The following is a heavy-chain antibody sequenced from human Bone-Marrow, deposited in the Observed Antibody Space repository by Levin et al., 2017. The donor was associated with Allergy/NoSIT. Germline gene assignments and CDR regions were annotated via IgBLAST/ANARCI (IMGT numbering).Heavy chain of an antibody. V-gene: IGHV3-15*07. CDR3: ATAPGYYDSSPFDW. CDR2: IKSKTDGGTT. J-gene: IGHJ4*02. Sequence: SCAASGFTFSNAWMNWVRQAPGKGLEWVGRIKSKTDGGTTDDAAPVKGRFIISRDDSRNTVSLQMNSLRIEDTAMYYCATAPGYYDSSPFDWWGQGILVTVSS. CDR1: GFTFSNAW. D-gene: IGHD3-22*01.